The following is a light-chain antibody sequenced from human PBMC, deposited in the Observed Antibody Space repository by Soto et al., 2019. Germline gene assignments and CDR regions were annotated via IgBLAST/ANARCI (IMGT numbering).Light chain of an antibody. CDR2: EAS. Sequence: EIVMTQSPYTLSLSPGERATLSCRASQSVSSSSLAWYQQNPGQAPRLLIYEASSRATGIPDRFSGSGSGTDFTLTISRLEPEDFAVYYCQQYRTFGQGTKVDIK. J-gene: IGKJ1*01. CDR3: QQYRT. V-gene: IGKV3-20*01. CDR1: QSVSSSS.